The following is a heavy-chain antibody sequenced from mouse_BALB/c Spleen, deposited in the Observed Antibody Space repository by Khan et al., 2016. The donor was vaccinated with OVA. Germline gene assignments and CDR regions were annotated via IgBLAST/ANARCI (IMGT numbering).Heavy chain of an antibody. D-gene: IGHD1-1*01. J-gene: IGHJ4*01. CDR2: IAPGSGST. CDR1: GYTFTSYW. Sequence: DLVKPGASVKLSCKASGYTFTSYWINWIKQRPGQGLEWIGRIAPGSGSTSYNEMFKDKATLTVDTSSSTAYIQVSSLSSEDSAVYFCARGNYYCNSAYAMDYWGQGTSLTVSS. CDR3: ARGNYYCNSAYAMDY. V-gene: IGHV1S41*01.